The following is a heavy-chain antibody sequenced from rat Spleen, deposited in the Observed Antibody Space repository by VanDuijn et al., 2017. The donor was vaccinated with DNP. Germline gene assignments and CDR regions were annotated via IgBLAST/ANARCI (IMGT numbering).Heavy chain of an antibody. CDR1: GFIFSNYW. D-gene: IGHD1-6*01. CDR2: ISNTGDNT. CDR3: TRMYTTDYYWYFDF. V-gene: IGHV5-31*01. Sequence: EVQLVESGGGPVQPGRSLKLSCVASGFIFSNYWMTWIRQAPGKGLEWVASISNTGDNTYYSDSVKGRFTISRDNSKNILYLQMESLRSEDTATYYCTRMYTTDYYWYFDFWGPGTMVTVSS. J-gene: IGHJ1*01.